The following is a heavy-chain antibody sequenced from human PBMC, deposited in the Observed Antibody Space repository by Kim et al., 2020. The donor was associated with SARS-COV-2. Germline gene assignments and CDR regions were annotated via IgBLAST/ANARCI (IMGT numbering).Heavy chain of an antibody. CDR3: AKDSGRINMIVVVITGIDY. J-gene: IGHJ4*02. Sequence: KGRLNISRDNAKNTLYLQMNSLRVEETAVYYCAKDSGRINMIVVVITGIDYWGQGTLVTVSS. V-gene: IGHV3-30*02. D-gene: IGHD3-22*01.